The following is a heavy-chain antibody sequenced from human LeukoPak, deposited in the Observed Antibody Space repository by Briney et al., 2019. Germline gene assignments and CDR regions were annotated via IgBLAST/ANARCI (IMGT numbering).Heavy chain of an antibody. CDR1: GYSISSGYY. Sequence: SETLSLTCAVSGYSISSGYYWGWIRQPPGKGLEWIWSIYHSGSTYYNPSLKSRVTISVDTSKNQFSLKLSSVTAADTAVYYCARLGYYDILTGYSPGAFDIWGQGTMVTVSS. J-gene: IGHJ3*02. CDR3: ARLGYYDILTGYSPGAFDI. CDR2: IYHSGST. D-gene: IGHD3-9*01. V-gene: IGHV4-38-2*01.